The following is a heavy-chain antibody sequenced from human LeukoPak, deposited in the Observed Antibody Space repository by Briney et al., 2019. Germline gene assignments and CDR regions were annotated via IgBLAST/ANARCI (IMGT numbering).Heavy chain of an antibody. D-gene: IGHD4-17*01. CDR3: ARHFYGDVPTY. J-gene: IGHJ4*02. V-gene: IGHV4-39*01. CDR1: GGSINNYY. CDR2: IYYSGST. Sequence: SETLSLTCTVSGGSINNYYWGWIRQPPGKGLEWIGSIYYSGSTYYNPSLKSRVTISVDTSKNQFSLKLSSVTAADTAVYYCARHFYGDVPTYWGQGTLVTVSS.